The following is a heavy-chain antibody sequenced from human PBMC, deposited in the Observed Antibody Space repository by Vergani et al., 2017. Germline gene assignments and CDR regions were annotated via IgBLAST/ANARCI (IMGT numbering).Heavy chain of an antibody. D-gene: IGHD3-3*01. CDR2: IFPGDSQI. CDR3: ASLGDGYYYHCFDF. J-gene: IGHJ3*01. CDR1: GFSFSTYW. Sequence: EVQLVQSGAEGKKPGESLKILCKGSGFSFSTYWMVWVRQTPVKGLEWMGLIFPGDSQIRSSLSFQGRVTISADKSLSTSYLQWYSLQSSDHAMYYCASLGDGYYYHCFDFWDQGTAVTVSS. V-gene: IGHV5-51*01.